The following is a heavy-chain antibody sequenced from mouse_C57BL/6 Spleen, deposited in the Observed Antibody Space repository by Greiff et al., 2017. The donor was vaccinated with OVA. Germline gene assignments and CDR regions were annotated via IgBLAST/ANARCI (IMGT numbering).Heavy chain of an antibody. V-gene: IGHV1-26*01. D-gene: IGHD3-1*01. CDR1: GYTFTDYY. J-gene: IGHJ1*03. CDR3: ARSGHFDV. CDR2: INPNNGGT. Sequence: VHVKQSGPELVKPGASVKISCKASGYTFTDYYMNWVKQSHGKSLEWIGDINPNNGGTSYNQKFKGKATLTVDKSSSTAYMELRSLTSEDSAVYYCARSGHFDVWGTGTTVTVSS.